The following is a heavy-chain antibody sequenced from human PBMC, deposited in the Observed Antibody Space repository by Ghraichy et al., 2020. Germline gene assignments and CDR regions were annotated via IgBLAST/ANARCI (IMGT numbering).Heavy chain of an antibody. D-gene: IGHD2-8*01. CDR2: IWSDGSNK. J-gene: IGHJ6*02. CDR3: ARELLYDGVYYYYGLDA. Sequence: LSITCAASGFTFSDFGMHWVRQAPGKGLEWVAIIWSDGSNKYYGDSVKGRFTISRDNSKNTLYLQMNSLRAEDTAVYYCARELLYDGVYYYYGLDAWGQGTTVTVSS. CDR1: GFTFSDFG. V-gene: IGHV3-33*08.